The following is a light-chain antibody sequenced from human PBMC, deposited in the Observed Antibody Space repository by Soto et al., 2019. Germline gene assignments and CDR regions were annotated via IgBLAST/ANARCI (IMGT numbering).Light chain of an antibody. Sequence: DIQMTQSPSTLSAGVGDRVTITCRASQRINTYLNWYQQKPGKATTLLIYAASNLQSGVPSRFSGGGSGTDFTLTINTLQPDDFSTYFCQQCYTSPRTFGQGTKVEIK. CDR3: QQCYTSPRT. CDR1: QRINTY. V-gene: IGKV1-39*01. J-gene: IGKJ1*01. CDR2: AAS.